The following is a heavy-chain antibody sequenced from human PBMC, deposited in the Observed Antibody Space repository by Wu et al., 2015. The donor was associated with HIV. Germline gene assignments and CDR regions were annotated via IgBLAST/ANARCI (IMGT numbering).Heavy chain of an antibody. D-gene: IGHD4-11*01. CDR2: IIPIFGTA. CDR1: GGTFSSYA. Sequence: QVQLVQSGAEVKKPGSSVRVSCKASGGTFSSYAINWVRQAPGQGLEWMGGIIPIFGTANYAQKFQGRVTITADESTSTAYMELSSLRSEDTAVYYCARAYFTVTMGAYYYYYYYMDVWGKGTTVTVSS. J-gene: IGHJ6*03. V-gene: IGHV1-69*13. CDR3: ARAYFTVTMGAYYYYYYYMDV.